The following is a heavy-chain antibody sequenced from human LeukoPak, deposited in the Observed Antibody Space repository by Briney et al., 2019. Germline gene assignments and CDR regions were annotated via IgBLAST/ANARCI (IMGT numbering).Heavy chain of an antibody. J-gene: IGHJ3*02. V-gene: IGHV4-61*01. CDR2: IYYSGST. D-gene: IGHD3-22*01. CDR1: GGSVSSGTYY. CDR3: ARAYDSSGYYGPNAFDI. Sequence: SETLSLTCTVSGGSVSSGTYYWSWIRQPPGKGLEWIVYIYYSGSTNYNPSLKSRVTISVDTSKNQFSLKLSSVTAADTAVYYCARAYDSSGYYGPNAFDIWGQGTVVTVSP.